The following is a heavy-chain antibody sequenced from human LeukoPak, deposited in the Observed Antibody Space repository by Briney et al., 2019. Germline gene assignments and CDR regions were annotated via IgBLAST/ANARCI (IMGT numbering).Heavy chain of an antibody. Sequence: SVKVSCTASGFTFTSSAVQWVRQARGQRLEWIGWIVVGSGNTNYAQKFQERVTITRDMSTSTAYMELSSLRSEDTAVYYCAAVPIEYSSSSGSEPFDYWGQGTLVTVSS. J-gene: IGHJ4*02. CDR2: IVVGSGNT. CDR3: AAVPIEYSSSSGSEPFDY. D-gene: IGHD6-6*01. CDR1: GFTFTSSA. V-gene: IGHV1-58*01.